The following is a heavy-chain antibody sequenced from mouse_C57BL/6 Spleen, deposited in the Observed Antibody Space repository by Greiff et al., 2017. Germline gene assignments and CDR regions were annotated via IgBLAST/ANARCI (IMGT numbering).Heavy chain of an antibody. V-gene: IGHV7-1*01. J-gene: IGHJ4*01. CDR2: SRNKANDYTT. CDR1: GFTFSDFY. Sequence: EVKLVESGGGLVQSGRSLRLSCATSGFTFSDFYMEWVRQAPGKGLEWIAASRNKANDYTTEYSASVKGRFIVSRDTSQSILYLQMNALRAEDTAIYYCARDHYEDYAMDYWGQGTSVTVSS. CDR3: ARDHYEDYAMDY. D-gene: IGHD2-4*01.